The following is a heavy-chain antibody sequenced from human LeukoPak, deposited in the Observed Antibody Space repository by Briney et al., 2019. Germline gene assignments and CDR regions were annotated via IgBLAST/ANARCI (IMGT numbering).Heavy chain of an antibody. V-gene: IGHV3-23*01. J-gene: IGHJ4*02. CDR2: IGSDGNK. CDR1: GFTFSDCA. Sequence: PGGSLRLSCAASGFTFSDCAMSWVRQAPGKGLEWVSAIGSDGNKHYSESVKGRFAISRDNSNNTLFLLMNSLRAEDTAVYYCAKYMSSGQWGQGTLVTVSS. D-gene: IGHD6-19*01. CDR3: AKYMSSGQ.